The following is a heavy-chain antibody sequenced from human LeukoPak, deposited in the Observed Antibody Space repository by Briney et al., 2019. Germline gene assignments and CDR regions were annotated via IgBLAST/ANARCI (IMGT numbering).Heavy chain of an antibody. CDR1: GGSISSGSCW. V-gene: IGHV4-31*03. Sequence: PSETLSLTCTVSGGSISSGSCWWSWIRQHPEKGLEWIGYVYYSGSTYYNPSLKSRVSISVDTSENRLSLTLTSLTAADTAVYYCARGHRSSSAYHCNAMDVWGQGTTVTVSS. D-gene: IGHD3-16*01. J-gene: IGHJ6*02. CDR2: VYYSGST. CDR3: ARGHRSSSAYHCNAMDV.